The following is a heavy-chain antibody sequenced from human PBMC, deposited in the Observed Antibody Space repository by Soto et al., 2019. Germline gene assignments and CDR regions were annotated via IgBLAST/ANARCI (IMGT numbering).Heavy chain of an antibody. CDR2: IYYSGST. J-gene: IGHJ4*02. V-gene: IGHV4-30-4*01. CDR1: GGSISSGDYY. D-gene: IGHD5-18*01. CDR3: ASNSHGYTFYDY. Sequence: SETLSLTCTVSGGSISSGDYYWSWIRQPPGKGLEWIGYIYYSGSTYYNLSLKSRVTISVDTSKNQFSLKLSSVTAADTAVYYCASNSHGYTFYDYWGQGTLVTVSS.